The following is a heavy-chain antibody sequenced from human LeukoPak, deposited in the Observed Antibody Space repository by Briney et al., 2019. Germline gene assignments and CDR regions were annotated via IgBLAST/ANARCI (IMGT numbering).Heavy chain of an antibody. CDR2: IGTAGDP. CDR3: ARGPGSYCSGGSCYNQYFQH. D-gene: IGHD2-15*01. Sequence: GGSLRLSCAASGFTFSSYDMHWVRQATGKGLEWVSAIGTAGDPYYPGSVKGRFTISRENAKNSLYLQMNSLSAGDTAVYYCARGPGSYCSGGSCYNQYFQHWGQGTLVTVSS. V-gene: IGHV3-13*05. J-gene: IGHJ1*01. CDR1: GFTFSSYD.